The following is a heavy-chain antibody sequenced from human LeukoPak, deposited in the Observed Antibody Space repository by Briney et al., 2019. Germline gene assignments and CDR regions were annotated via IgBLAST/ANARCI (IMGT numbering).Heavy chain of an antibody. CDR1: GFTFSSYW. CDR2: IKQDGSEK. CDR3: ARLLWSYDSSGHEYFQH. J-gene: IGHJ1*01. Sequence: GGSLRLSCAASGFTFSSYWMSWVRQAPGKGLEWVANIKQDGSEKYYVDSVKGRFTISRDNAKNSLYLQTNSLRAEDTAVYYCARLLWSYDSSGHEYFQHWGQGTLVTVSS. D-gene: IGHD3-22*01. V-gene: IGHV3-7*01.